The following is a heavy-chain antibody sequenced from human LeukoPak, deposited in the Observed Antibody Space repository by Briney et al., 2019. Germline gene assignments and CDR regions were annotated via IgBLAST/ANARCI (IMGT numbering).Heavy chain of an antibody. J-gene: IGHJ4*02. CDR2: IRYDGSNK. V-gene: IGHV3-30*02. CDR3: AKERNYYDTSGYYDY. D-gene: IGHD3-22*01. Sequence: GRSLRLFCAASGFTFSSYGMHWVRQPPGKGLEWVAFIRYDGSNKYYADSVKGRFTISRDNSKNTLYLQMNSLRAEDTPVYYCAKERNYYDTSGYYDYWGQGTLVTVSS. CDR1: GFTFSSYG.